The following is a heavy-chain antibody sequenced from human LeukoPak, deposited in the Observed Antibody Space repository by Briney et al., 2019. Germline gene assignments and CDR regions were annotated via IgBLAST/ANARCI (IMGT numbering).Heavy chain of an antibody. J-gene: IGHJ3*02. D-gene: IGHD4-23*01. V-gene: IGHV3-53*01. CDR2: IYSGGTT. CDR1: GFTVSGNH. CDR3: ARDADYGGSPDAFDI. Sequence: PGGSLRLSYAASGFTVSGNHMSWVRQAPGKGLNWVSIIYSGGTTYYADSVKGRFTISRDNSKNTLYLQMNSLRAEDTAVYYCARDADYGGSPDAFDIWGRGTIVTVSS.